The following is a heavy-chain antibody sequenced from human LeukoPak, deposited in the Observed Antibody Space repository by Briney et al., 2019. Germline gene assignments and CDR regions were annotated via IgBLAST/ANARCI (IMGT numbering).Heavy chain of an antibody. CDR2: IKSKTDGGTT. D-gene: IGHD2-2*01. Sequence: PGGSLRLSCAASGFTFSNAWMSWVRQTPGKGLEWVGRIKSKTDGGTTDYAAPVKGRFTISRDDSKNTLYLQMNSLKTEDTAVYYCTTAPSWSIVVVPAAINYYGMDVWGQGTTVTVSS. V-gene: IGHV3-15*01. J-gene: IGHJ6*02. CDR3: TTAPSWSIVVVPAAINYYGMDV. CDR1: GFTFSNAW.